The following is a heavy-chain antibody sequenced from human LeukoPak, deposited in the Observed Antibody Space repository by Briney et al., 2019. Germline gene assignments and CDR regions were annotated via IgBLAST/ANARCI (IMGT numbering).Heavy chain of an antibody. D-gene: IGHD3-16*01. CDR1: GFTFSSYS. CDR2: ISSSSSTI. Sequence: GGSLRLSCAASGFTFSSYSMNWVRQAPGKGLEWVSYISSSSSTIYYADSVKGRFTISRDNAKNSLYLQMNSLRAEDTAVYYCARERGDLTFQHWGQGTLVTVSS. J-gene: IGHJ1*01. V-gene: IGHV3-48*04. CDR3: ARERGDLTFQH.